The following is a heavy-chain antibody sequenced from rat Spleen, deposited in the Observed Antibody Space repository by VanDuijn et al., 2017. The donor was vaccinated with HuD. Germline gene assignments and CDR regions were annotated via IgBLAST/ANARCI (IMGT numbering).Heavy chain of an antibody. D-gene: IGHD4-3*01. V-gene: IGHV5-19*01. CDR3: VRQDTSGYSNWFAY. CDR2: ISPSGGST. CDR1: GFTFSNYG. Sequence: EVQLVESGGGLVQPGRSLKLSCAASGFTFSNYGMHWIRQAPTKGLEWVASISPSGGSTYYRDSVKGRFTLSRDNAKSTLYLLMDSLRSEDTATYYCVRQDTSGYSNWFAYWGQGTLVTVSS. J-gene: IGHJ3*01.